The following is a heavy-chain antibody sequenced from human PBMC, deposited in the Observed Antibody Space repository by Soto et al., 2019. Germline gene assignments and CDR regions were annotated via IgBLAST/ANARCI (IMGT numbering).Heavy chain of an antibody. CDR2: IGSNAI. Sequence: GGSLRLSCVGSGFTFSSYEFNWVRQAPGKGLDWISYIGSNAIYYADSVKGRFTVSRDNGKDSVYLQMNSLRAEDTGVYYCARDPRSCSATSGFKGMDVWGQGTTVTV. V-gene: IGHV3-48*03. CDR1: GFTFSSYE. CDR3: ARDPRSCSATSGFKGMDV. J-gene: IGHJ6*02. D-gene: IGHD2-2*01.